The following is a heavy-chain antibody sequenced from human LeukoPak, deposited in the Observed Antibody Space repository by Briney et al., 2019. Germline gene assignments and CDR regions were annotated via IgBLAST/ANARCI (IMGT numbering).Heavy chain of an antibody. D-gene: IGHD2-15*01. J-gene: IGHJ4*02. V-gene: IGHV1-58*02. CDR3: ARGRTSGGVHLTLFDY. CDR2: IVVGSGNT. Sequence: GTSVKVSCKAFGFTFTSSAMQWVRQARGQRLEWIGWIVVGSGNTNYAQKFQGRVTITADKSTSTAYMELSSLRSEDTAVYYCARGRTSGGVHLTLFDYWGQGTLVTVSS. CDR1: GFTFTSSA.